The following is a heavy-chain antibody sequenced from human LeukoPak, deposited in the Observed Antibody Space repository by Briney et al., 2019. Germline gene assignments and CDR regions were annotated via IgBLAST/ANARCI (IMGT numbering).Heavy chain of an antibody. J-gene: IGHJ4*02. CDR1: GYTFTSYY. D-gene: IGHD6-19*01. CDR2: INPSGGST. Sequence: ASVKVSCKASGYTFTSYYMHWVRQAPGQELEWMGIINPSGGSTSYAQKFQGRVTKTRDTSTSTVYMELSSLRSEDTAVYYCATQYSSGTYYFDYWGQGTLVTVSS. V-gene: IGHV1-46*01. CDR3: ATQYSSGTYYFDY.